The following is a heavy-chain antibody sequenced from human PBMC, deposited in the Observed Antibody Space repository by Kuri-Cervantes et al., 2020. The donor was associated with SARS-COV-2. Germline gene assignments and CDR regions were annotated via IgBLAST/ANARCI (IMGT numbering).Heavy chain of an antibody. V-gene: IGHV4-59*01. Sequence: GSLRLSCTVSGGSTNNYYWSWIRQPPGKGLEWIGYIYDSANTNYNTSLRSRVTMSVDTSKNQVSLKLTSVTVADTAVYFCARVGVRSYGVLDYWGQETLVTVSS. CDR1: GGSTNNYY. J-gene: IGHJ4*02. CDR3: ARVGVRSYGVLDY. D-gene: IGHD5-18*01. CDR2: IYDSANT.